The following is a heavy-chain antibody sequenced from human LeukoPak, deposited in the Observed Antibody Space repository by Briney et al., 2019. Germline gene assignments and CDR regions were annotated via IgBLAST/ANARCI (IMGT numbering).Heavy chain of an antibody. J-gene: IGHJ4*02. CDR2: ISGSGGTT. D-gene: IGHD6-19*01. CDR1: GFTFSNYA. Sequence: PGGSLRLSCAASGFTFSNYAMSWVRQAPGKGLEWVSAISGSGGTTYYADSVKGRFAISRDNSKNTLYLQMNSLRAEDTAIYYCANVEHVAVAGKNGDYWGQGTLVTVSS. CDR3: ANVEHVAVAGKNGDY. V-gene: IGHV3-23*01.